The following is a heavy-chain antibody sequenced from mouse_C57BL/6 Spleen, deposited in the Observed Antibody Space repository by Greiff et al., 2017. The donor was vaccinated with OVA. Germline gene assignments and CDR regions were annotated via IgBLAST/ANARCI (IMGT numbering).Heavy chain of an antibody. D-gene: IGHD1-1*01. J-gene: IGHJ3*01. CDR3: ARGGISSYYYGSGFAY. CDR2: ILPGSGST. CDR1: GYTFTGYW. V-gene: IGHV1-9*01. Sequence: QVQLQQSGAELMKPGASVKLSCKATGYTFTGYWIEWVKQRPGHGLEWIGEILPGSGSTNYNEKFKGKATFTADTSSNTAYMQLSSLTTEDSAIYYCARGGISSYYYGSGFAYWGQGTLVTVSA.